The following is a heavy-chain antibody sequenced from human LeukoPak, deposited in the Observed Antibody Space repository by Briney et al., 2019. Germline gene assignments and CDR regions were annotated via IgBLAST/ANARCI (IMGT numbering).Heavy chain of an antibody. CDR1: GFTFSSYA. Sequence: GGSLRLSCVASGFTFSSYAMSWVRQAPGKGLEWVSGISGRDGSTYYADSVKGRFTISRDNSKNTLYLQMNSLRAEDTAVYYCARGIVAAGNIDYWGQGTLVTVSS. J-gene: IGHJ4*02. D-gene: IGHD6-13*01. CDR2: ISGRDGST. CDR3: ARGIVAAGNIDY. V-gene: IGHV3-23*01.